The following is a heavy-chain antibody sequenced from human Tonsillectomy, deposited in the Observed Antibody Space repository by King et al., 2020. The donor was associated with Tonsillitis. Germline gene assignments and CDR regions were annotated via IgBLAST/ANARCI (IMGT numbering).Heavy chain of an antibody. V-gene: IGHV1-8*01. CDR3: ARGGPVLRFLEWLFLFDY. CDR2: MNPNSGNT. J-gene: IGHJ4*02. CDR1: GYTFTSYD. Sequence: QLVQSGAEVKKPGASVKVSCKASGYTFTSYDINWVRQATGQGLEWMGWMNPNSGNTGYAQKFQGRGTMTRNTSISTAYMELSSLRSEETAVYYCARGGPVLRFLEWLFLFDYWGQGTLVTVSS. D-gene: IGHD3-3*01.